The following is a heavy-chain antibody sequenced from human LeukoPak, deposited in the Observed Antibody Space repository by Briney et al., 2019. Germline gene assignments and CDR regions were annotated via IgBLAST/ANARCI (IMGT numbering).Heavy chain of an antibody. D-gene: IGHD1/OR15-1a*01. CDR2: ISSSGSTI. CDR3: ARGNKLAFDI. Sequence: GGSLRLSCAASGFTFSSYEMNWVRQAPGKGLEWVSYISSSGSTIYYADSVKGRFTISRDNAKNSLYLQMNSLRAEDTAVYYCARGNKLAFDIWGQGTMVIVSS. V-gene: IGHV3-48*03. J-gene: IGHJ3*02. CDR1: GFTFSSYE.